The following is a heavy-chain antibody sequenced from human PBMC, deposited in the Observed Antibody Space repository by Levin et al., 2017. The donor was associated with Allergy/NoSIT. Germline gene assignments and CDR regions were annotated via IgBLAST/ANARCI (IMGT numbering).Heavy chain of an antibody. CDR1: GDSISTDGYY. J-gene: IGHJ4*02. D-gene: IGHD2-15*01. Sequence: ASETLSLTCTVSGDSISTDGYYWSWIRQHPGKGLEWIGDIHYSGSTHYNPSLKSRVTISGDTSKKVFSLRLSSVTAADTAVYFCARDRGYCTGNSCFSGFFDYWGQGTLVTVSS. CDR2: IHYSGST. V-gene: IGHV4-31*03. CDR3: ARDRGYCTGNSCFSGFFDY.